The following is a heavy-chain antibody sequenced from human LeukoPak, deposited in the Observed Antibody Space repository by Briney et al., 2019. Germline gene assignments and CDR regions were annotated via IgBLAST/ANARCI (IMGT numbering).Heavy chain of an antibody. CDR2: INPNSGGT. Sequence: ASVKVSCKASGYTFTGYYMHWVRQAPGQGLEWMGWINPNSGGTNYAQKFQGRVTMTRDTSISTAYMELSRLRSDDTAVYYCARSAYDSSGYYPRWDYWGQGTLVTVSS. J-gene: IGHJ4*02. CDR3: ARSAYDSSGYYPRWDY. D-gene: IGHD3-22*01. V-gene: IGHV1-2*02. CDR1: GYTFTGYY.